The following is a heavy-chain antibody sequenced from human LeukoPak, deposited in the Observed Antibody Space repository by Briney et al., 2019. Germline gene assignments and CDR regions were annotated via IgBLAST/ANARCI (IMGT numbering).Heavy chain of an antibody. J-gene: IGHJ4*02. CDR1: GFTFSSYA. CDR2: ISYDGSNK. D-gene: IGHD3-22*01. V-gene: IGHV3-30*18. CDR3: AKVVSTYYYDSSGYFDY. Sequence: PGGSLRLSCAASGFTFSSYAMSWVRQAPGKGLEWVAVISYDGSNKYYADSVKGRFTISRDNSKNTLYLQMNSLRAEDTAVYYCAKVVSTYYYDSSGYFDYWGQGTLVTVSS.